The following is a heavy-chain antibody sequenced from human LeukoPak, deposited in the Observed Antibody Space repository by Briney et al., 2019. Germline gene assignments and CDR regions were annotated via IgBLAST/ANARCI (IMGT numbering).Heavy chain of an antibody. D-gene: IGHD2-15*01. CDR2: ISRSGSTK. V-gene: IGHV3-48*04. J-gene: IGHJ6*03. Sequence: GGSLRLSCAASRFTFSSYTMNWVHQAPGKGLEWVSSISRSGSTKYYADSVKGRFTISRDNAKNSLFLQMNSLRAEDTAVYYCARVLRYCSGGNCYSGGLGYMDVWGKETTVTISS. CDR1: RFTFSSYT. CDR3: ARVLRYCSGGNCYSGGLGYMDV.